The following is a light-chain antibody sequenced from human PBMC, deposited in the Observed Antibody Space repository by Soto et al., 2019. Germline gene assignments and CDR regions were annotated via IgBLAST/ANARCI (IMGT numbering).Light chain of an antibody. CDR2: QDS. V-gene: IGLV3-1*01. CDR3: QAWDSSTPYV. Sequence: SYELTQPPSVSVSPGQTASITCSGDKLGDKYACWYQQKPGQSPVLVIYQDSKRPSGIPERFSGSNYGNTATLTISGTQAMDEADYYCQAWDSSTPYVFGTGTKLTVL. J-gene: IGLJ1*01. CDR1: KLGDKY.